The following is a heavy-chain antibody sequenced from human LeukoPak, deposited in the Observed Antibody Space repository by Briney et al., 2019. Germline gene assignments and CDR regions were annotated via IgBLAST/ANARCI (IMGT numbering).Heavy chain of an antibody. CDR3: ARGSGSYTV. V-gene: IGHV3-21*04. CDR1: GFMFRSYS. Sequence: GGSLRLSCAASGFMFRSYSMNWVRQAPGKGLGWVSSISSSSSYIFYADSVKGRFTISRDNSKNTLYLQMNSLRAEDTAVYYCARGSGSYTVWGQGALVTVSS. CDR2: ISSSSSYI. D-gene: IGHD1-26*01. J-gene: IGHJ4*02.